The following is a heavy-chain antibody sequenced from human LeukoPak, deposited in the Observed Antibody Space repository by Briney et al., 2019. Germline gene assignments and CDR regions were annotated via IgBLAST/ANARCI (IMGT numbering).Heavy chain of an antibody. CDR1: GYSFTSYW. CDR3: ARPGEMDLAGHLQN. D-gene: IGHD7-27*01. Sequence: GESLKISCQGSGYSFTSYWIAWVRQMPGQGLEWMGIFYPADSDTRSSPSFQGQVIISVDKSIKHAYLQWSSLKASDNAMYYCARPGEMDLAGHLQNWGQGTLVTVSS. CDR2: FYPADSDT. V-gene: IGHV5-51*01. J-gene: IGHJ1*01.